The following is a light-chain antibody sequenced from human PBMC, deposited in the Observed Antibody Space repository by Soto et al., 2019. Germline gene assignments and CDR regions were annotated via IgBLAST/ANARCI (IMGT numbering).Light chain of an antibody. J-gene: IGLJ1*01. CDR1: SSDVGGYNY. CDR2: DVS. CDR3: SSYTSSSTLEV. Sequence: QSVLTQPAPVSGSPGQSITISCTGKSSDVGGYNYVSWYQQHPGKAPKLMIYDVSNRPSGVSNRFSGSKSGNTASLTISGLQAEDEADYYCSSYTSSSTLEVFGTGTKVTVL. V-gene: IGLV2-14*01.